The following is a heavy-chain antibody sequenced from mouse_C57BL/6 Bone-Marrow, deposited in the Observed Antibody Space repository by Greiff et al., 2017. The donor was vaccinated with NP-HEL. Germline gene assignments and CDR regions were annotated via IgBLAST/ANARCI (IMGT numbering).Heavy chain of an antibody. CDR2: ISYDGSN. J-gene: IGHJ1*03. D-gene: IGHD1-1*01. V-gene: IGHV3-6*01. CDR3: ARPTVVAWYFDV. Sequence: EVQLQESGPGLVKPSQSLSLTCSVTGYSITSGYYWNWIRQFPGNKLEWMGYISYDGSNNYNPSLKNRISITRDTSKNQFFLKLNSVTTEDTATYYCARPTVVAWYFDVWGTGTTVTVSS. CDR1: GYSITSGYY.